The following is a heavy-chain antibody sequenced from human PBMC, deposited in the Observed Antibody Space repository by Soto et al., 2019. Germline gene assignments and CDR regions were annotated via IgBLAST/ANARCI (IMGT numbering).Heavy chain of an antibody. CDR2: ISGSGGST. D-gene: IGHD5-18*01. CDR1: GFTFSSYA. V-gene: IGHV3-23*01. J-gene: IGHJ6*02. CDR3: AGGRDTAMARPLHYYYGMDV. Sequence: PGGSLRLSCAASGFTFSSYAMSWVRQAPGKGLEWVSAISGSGGSTYYADSVKGRFTISRDNSKNTLYLQMNSLRAEDTAVYYCAGGRDTAMARPLHYYYGMDVWGQGTTVTVSS.